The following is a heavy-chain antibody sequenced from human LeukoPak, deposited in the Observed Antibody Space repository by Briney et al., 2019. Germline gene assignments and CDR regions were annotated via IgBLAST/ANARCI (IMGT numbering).Heavy chain of an antibody. Sequence: PGGSLRLSCAASGFSFSSYAMSGVRQAPGGGGECGSANSGSGGSTYYADSVKGRFTISRNNSKNTLYLQINSLRPEDTAGIYFAKVRDYGEYVRNYFDYWGQGTL. CDR3: AKVRDYGEYVRNYFDY. V-gene: IGHV3-23*01. CDR1: GFSFSSYA. J-gene: IGHJ4*02. D-gene: IGHD4-17*01. CDR2: NSGSGGST.